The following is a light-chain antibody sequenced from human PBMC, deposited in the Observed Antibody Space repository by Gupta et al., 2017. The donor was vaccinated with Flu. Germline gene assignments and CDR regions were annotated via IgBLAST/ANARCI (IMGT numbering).Light chain of an antibody. V-gene: IGKV1-39*01. J-gene: IGKJ4*01. CDR3: QQSYSTLPLT. Sequence: ASVGDRVTITCRASQSISSYLNWYQQKPGKAPKLLIYAASSLQSGVPSRFSGSGSGTDFTLTISSLQPEDFATYYCQQSYSTLPLTFGGGTKVEIK. CDR1: QSISSY. CDR2: AAS.